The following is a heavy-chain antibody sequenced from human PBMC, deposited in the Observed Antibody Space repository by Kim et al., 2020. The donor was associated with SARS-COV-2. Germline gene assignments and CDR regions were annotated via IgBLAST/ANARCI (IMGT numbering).Heavy chain of an antibody. J-gene: IGHJ3*02. D-gene: IGHD1-1*01. CDR3: AREGEMATTGAFDI. V-gene: IGHV3-30*01. Sequence: ADSVEDRFTIPKDNSKNTLYLQMNSLRAEDTALYYCAREGEMATTGAFDIWGQGTMVTVSS.